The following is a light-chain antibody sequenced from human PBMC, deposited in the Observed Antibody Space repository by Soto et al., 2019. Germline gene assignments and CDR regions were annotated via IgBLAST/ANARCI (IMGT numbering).Light chain of an antibody. CDR2: GNT. CDR3: QSYDSSLSAYV. CDR1: SSYIGAGYD. J-gene: IGLJ1*01. V-gene: IGLV1-40*01. Sequence: QSVLTQPPSVSGAPGQRVTISCTGSSSYIGAGYDVHWYQQLPGAAPKLLFYGNTNRPSGVPDRFSGSKSGTSASLAITGLQAEDEADYYCQSYDSSLSAYVFGTGTKLTVL.